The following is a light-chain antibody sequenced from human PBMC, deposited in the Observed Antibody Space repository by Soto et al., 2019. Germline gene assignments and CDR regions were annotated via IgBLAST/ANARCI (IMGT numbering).Light chain of an antibody. CDR1: QVISTS. J-gene: IGKJ1*01. CDR3: QQYNTYPT. V-gene: IGKV1-9*01. Sequence: DIQLTQSPSFLSPSIGESVTLTCRASQVISTSLAWYQVKPGKAPNLLIYAASTLESGVPSRLSGSGSGTEFTLTISSLQSDDFATYYCQQYNTYPTFGQGTKVDIK. CDR2: AAS.